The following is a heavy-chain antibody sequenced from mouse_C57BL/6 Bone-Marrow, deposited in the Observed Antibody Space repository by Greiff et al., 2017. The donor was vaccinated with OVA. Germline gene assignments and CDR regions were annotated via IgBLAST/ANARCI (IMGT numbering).Heavy chain of an antibody. CDR3: ARGDYGSRQYFDY. D-gene: IGHD1-1*01. CDR2: IHPNSGST. V-gene: IGHV1-64*01. J-gene: IGHJ2*01. Sequence: QVHVKQSGAELVKPGASVKLSCKASGYTFTSYWMHWVKQRPGQGLEWIGMIHPNSGSTNYNEKFKSKATLTVDKSSSTAYMQLSSLTSEDSAVYYCARGDYGSRQYFDYWGQGTTLTVSS. CDR1: GYTFTSYW.